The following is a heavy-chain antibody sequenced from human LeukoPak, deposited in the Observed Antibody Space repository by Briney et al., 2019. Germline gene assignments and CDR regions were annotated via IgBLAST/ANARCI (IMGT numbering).Heavy chain of an antibody. J-gene: IGHJ4*02. D-gene: IGHD2-8*02. V-gene: IGHV3-23*01. Sequence: GGSLRLSCEASGFTFSSSAMSWVRQAPGRGLEWVSAISGSGDKTYYADSVKGRFTVSRDNSKNTLYLQMNSLRVEDTAVYYCAKDRVVYGYWGQGTLVAVSS. CDR1: GFTFSSSA. CDR3: AKDRVVYGY. CDR2: ISGSGDKT.